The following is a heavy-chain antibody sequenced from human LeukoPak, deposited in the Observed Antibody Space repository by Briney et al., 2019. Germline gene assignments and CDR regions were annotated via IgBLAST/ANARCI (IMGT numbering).Heavy chain of an antibody. CDR1: GGSFSGYY. V-gene: IGHV4-34*01. CDR2: INHSGST. Sequence: SETLSLTCAVYGGSFSGYYWSWIRQPPGKGLEWIGEINHSGSTNYNPSLKSRVTISVDKSKNQFSLKLSSVTAADTAVYYCASGGPRYYDSSWGQGTLVTVSS. J-gene: IGHJ4*02. CDR3: ASGGPRYYDSS. D-gene: IGHD3-22*01.